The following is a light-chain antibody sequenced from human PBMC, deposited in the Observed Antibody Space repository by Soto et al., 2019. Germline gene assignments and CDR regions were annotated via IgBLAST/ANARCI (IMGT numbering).Light chain of an antibody. CDR2: DAS. V-gene: IGKV1-33*01. CDR3: QQYDNLPRT. J-gene: IGKJ2*02. CDR1: QDVGNY. Sequence: DIQMTQSPSSLSSSVGDRVTITCQASQDVGNYLNWYQHKPGKAPKLLLYDASTLQTGVPSRFSGSGSGTDVTLTISSLQPEDIATYYCQQYDNLPRTFGQGTKLDVK.